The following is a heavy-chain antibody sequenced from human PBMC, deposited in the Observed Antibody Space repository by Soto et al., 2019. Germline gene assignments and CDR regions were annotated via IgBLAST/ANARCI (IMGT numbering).Heavy chain of an antibody. V-gene: IGHV3-30-3*01. Sequence: PGGSLRLSCAASGFTFSSYAMHWVRQAPGKGLEWVAVISYDGSNKYYADSVKGRFTISRDNSKNTLYLQMNSLRAEDTAVYYCARVFFHDSSGYPWYYFDYWGQGTLVTV. CDR3: ARVFFHDSSGYPWYYFDY. J-gene: IGHJ4*02. CDR1: GFTFSSYA. CDR2: ISYDGSNK. D-gene: IGHD3-22*01.